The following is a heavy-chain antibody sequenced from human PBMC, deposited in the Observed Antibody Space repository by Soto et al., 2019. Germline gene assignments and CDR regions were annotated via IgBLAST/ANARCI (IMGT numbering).Heavy chain of an antibody. CDR3: ARANEQLVSDLYYFDY. J-gene: IGHJ4*02. V-gene: IGHV3-7*03. Sequence: EVQLVESGGGLVQPGGSLRLSCAASGFTFSSYWMSWVRQAPGKGLEWVANIKQAGSEKYYVDSVKGRFTISRDNAKNSLYLQMNSLRAEDTAVYYCARANEQLVSDLYYFDYWGQGTLVTVSS. CDR1: GFTFSSYW. D-gene: IGHD6-6*01. CDR2: IKQAGSEK.